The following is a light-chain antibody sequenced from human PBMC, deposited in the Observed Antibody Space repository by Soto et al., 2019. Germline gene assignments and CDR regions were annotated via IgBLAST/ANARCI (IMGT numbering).Light chain of an antibody. V-gene: IGKV3-20*01. J-gene: IGKJ3*01. CDR1: QSVAYTY. Sequence: EIVLTQSPATLSLSPGERATLSCRASQSVAYTYLAWFQQKPGQAPRLLIYGASNRATGIPDRFSGSGSGPDFTLTISRLEPEDFAVYYCQQYGTSPFTFGPGTKVDIK. CDR2: GAS. CDR3: QQYGTSPFT.